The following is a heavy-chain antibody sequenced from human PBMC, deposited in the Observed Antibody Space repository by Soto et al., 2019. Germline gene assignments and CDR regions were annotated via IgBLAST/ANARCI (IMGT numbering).Heavy chain of an antibody. CDR2: IIPILGIA. D-gene: IGHD2-21*02. V-gene: IGHV1-69*02. J-gene: IGHJ5*02. Sequence: QVQLVQSVAEVKKPGSSVKVSCKASGGTFSSYTISWVRQAPGQGLEWMGRIIPILGIANYAQKFQGRVTITADKSTSTAYIELSSLRSEDTAVYYCARGTYCGGDCFFPWFDPWGQGTLVTVSS. CDR3: ARGTYCGGDCFFPWFDP. CDR1: GGTFSSYT.